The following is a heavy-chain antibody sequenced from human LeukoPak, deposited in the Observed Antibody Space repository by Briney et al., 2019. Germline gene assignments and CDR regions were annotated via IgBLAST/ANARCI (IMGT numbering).Heavy chain of an antibody. Sequence: SETLSLTCAVSGGSISSYYWSWIRQPPGKGLEWIGYIYYSGSTNYNPSLKSRVTISVDTSKNQFSLKLSSVTAADTAVYYCASPSPSSWYVSYYFDYWGQGTLVTVSS. D-gene: IGHD6-13*01. J-gene: IGHJ4*02. V-gene: IGHV4-59*08. CDR3: ASPSPSSWYVSYYFDY. CDR1: GGSISSYY. CDR2: IYYSGST.